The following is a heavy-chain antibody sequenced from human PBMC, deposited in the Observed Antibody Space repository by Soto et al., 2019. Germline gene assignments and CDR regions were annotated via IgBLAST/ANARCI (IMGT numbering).Heavy chain of an antibody. CDR3: AHAGDYDLLSFDH. J-gene: IGHJ4*02. CDR1: GVTFSSYA. D-gene: IGHD4-17*01. CDR2: IIPIFGTA. Sequence: VASVRVSCKASGVTFSSYAISWVRQAPGQGLEWMGGIIPIFGTANYAQKFQGRVTITADESTSTAYMELSSLRSEDTGTYFCAHAGDYDLLSFDHWGPGTLVTVSS. V-gene: IGHV1-69*13.